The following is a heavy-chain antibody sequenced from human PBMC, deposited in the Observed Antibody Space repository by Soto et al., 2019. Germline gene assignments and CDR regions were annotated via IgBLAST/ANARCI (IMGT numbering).Heavy chain of an antibody. D-gene: IGHD2-2*02. J-gene: IGHJ6*02. CDR1: GFTFSTYS. CDR3: AREYTAWPLAYGLDV. Sequence: RRLSCVGSGFTFSTYSINWVRQAPGKGLEWVSSISSRSDIYYADSVKGRFTISRDNAKNSVSLQMNSLRAEDTAVYYCAREYTAWPLAYGLDVWGQGTTATVSS. CDR2: ISSRSDI. V-gene: IGHV3-21*01.